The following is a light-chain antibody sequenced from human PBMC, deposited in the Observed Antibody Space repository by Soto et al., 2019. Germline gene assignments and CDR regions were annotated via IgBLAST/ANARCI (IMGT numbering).Light chain of an antibody. CDR2: DAS. J-gene: IGKJ1*01. CDR1: QSLNSR. V-gene: IGKV1-5*01. CDR3: QQYKSYST. Sequence: MTQSPATLSASVGDRVTLTCRAAQSLNSRLAWYQHRPGKAPRLLIYDASTLESGVPSRFSGSGSGTEFTLTINNLQPDDLATYICQQYKSYSTFGRGTKVDI.